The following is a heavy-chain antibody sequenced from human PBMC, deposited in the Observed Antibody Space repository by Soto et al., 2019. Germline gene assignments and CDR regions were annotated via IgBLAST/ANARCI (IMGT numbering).Heavy chain of an antibody. CDR1: GFTFSSYW. J-gene: IGHJ4*02. Sequence: GGSLRLSCAASGFTFSSYWMHWVRQAPGKGLVWVSRINSDGSSTSYADSVKGRFTISRDNAKNTLYLQMNSLRAEDTAVYYCARAGGEYDILTGSLDYWGQGTLFTVSA. V-gene: IGHV3-74*01. CDR2: INSDGSST. D-gene: IGHD3-9*01. CDR3: ARAGGEYDILTGSLDY.